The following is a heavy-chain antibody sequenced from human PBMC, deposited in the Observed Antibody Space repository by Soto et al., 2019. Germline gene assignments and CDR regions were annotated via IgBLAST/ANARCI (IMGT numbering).Heavy chain of an antibody. CDR3: ATSTVTTGYFDY. V-gene: IGHV1-69*02. J-gene: IGHJ4*02. Sequence: QVQLVQSGAEVKKPGSSVKVSCKASGGTFSSYTISWVRQAPGQGLEWMGRIIPILGIANYAQKFQGRVTITADKSTSTAYMELSSLRSEDTAVYYCATSTVTTGYFDYRGQGTLVTVSS. CDR2: IIPILGIA. CDR1: GGTFSSYT. D-gene: IGHD4-17*01.